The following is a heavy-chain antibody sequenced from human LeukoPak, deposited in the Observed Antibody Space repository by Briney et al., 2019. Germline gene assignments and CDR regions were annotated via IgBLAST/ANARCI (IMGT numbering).Heavy chain of an antibody. Sequence: GGSLRLSCAASGFTFSTYSMNWVRQAPGKGLEWVPYITSGSSTIYYADSVKGRFTISRDNAKNSLYLQMNSLRAEDTAVYYCARVRWSGSSFDYWGQGTLVTVSS. D-gene: IGHD1-26*01. J-gene: IGHJ4*02. CDR1: GFTFSTYS. V-gene: IGHV3-48*01. CDR3: ARVRWSGSSFDY. CDR2: ITSGSSTI.